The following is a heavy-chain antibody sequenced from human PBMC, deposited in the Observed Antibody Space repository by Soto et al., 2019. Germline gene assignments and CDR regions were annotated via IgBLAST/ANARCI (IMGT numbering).Heavy chain of an antibody. J-gene: IGHJ6*02. V-gene: IGHV1-69*01. CDR2: IIPIFGTA. CDR3: ARGEAMVFRGYYYYGMDV. D-gene: IGHD5-18*01. Sequence: QVQLVQSGAEVKKPGSSVKVSCKASGGTFSSYAISWVRQAPGQGLEWMGGIIPIFGTANYAQKFQGRVTITADESTSTAYMALSSLRSEDTAVYYCARGEAMVFRGYYYYGMDVWGQGTTVTVSS. CDR1: GGTFSSYA.